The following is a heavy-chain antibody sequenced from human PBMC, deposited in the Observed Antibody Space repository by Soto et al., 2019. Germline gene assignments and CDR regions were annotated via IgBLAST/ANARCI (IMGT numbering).Heavy chain of an antibody. CDR3: ARESRFLEWLSLNWFDP. V-gene: IGHV3-48*02. CDR1: GFTFSSYS. J-gene: IGHJ5*02. D-gene: IGHD3-3*01. Sequence: GGSLRLSCAASGFTFSSYSMNWVRQAPGKGLEWVSYISSSSTIYYADSVKGRFTISRDNAKNSLYLQMNSLRDEDTAVYYCARESRFLEWLSLNWFDPWGQGTLVTVSS. CDR2: ISSSSTI.